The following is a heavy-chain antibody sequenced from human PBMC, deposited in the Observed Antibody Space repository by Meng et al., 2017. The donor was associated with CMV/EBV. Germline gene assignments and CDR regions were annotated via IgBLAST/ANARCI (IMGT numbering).Heavy chain of an antibody. CDR1: GFIFSNYW. Sequence: LTCATSGFIFSNYWIHWVRQAPGKGLNWVARINEDGSATTYADSVRGRFFVSRDNAKNTADLQMNTVSAEDTAVYYCVKSFYKPLLPGHWGQGIMVTVSS. CDR3: VKSFYKPLLPGH. D-gene: IGHD2-15*01. CDR2: INEDGSAT. J-gene: IGHJ4*02. V-gene: IGHV3-74*01.